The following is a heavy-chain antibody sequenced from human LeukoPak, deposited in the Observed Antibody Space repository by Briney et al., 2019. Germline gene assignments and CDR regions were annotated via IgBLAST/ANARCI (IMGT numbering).Heavy chain of an antibody. Sequence: SETLSLTCTVSGGSISSGTYYWGWLRQPPGMGLEWFGSIYYSGSTYYNPSLRRRVTISVDTSKNQFSLKLSSVTAADTAVYYCARVYSGYDYYYYYMDVWGKGTTVTVSS. J-gene: IGHJ6*03. CDR1: GGSISSGTYY. CDR3: ARVYSGYDYYYYYMDV. V-gene: IGHV4-39*07. CDR2: IYYSGST. D-gene: IGHD5-12*01.